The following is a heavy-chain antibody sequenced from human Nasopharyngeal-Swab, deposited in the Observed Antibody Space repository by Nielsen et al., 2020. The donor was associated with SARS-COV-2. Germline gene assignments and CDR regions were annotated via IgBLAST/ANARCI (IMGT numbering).Heavy chain of an antibody. Sequence: RQAPGKGLEWIGSIYYSGGTNYNPSLKSRVTISVDTSKNQFSLKLSSVTAADTAVYYCARETPIVGANWFDPWGQGTLVTVSS. V-gene: IGHV4-39*07. J-gene: IGHJ5*02. CDR3: ARETPIVGANWFDP. D-gene: IGHD1-26*01. CDR2: IYYSGGT.